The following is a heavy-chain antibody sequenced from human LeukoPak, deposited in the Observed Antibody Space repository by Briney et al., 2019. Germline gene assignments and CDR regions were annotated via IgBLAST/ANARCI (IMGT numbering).Heavy chain of an antibody. CDR1: GFTFSSYW. V-gene: IGHV3-74*01. Sequence: GGSLRLSCAASGFTFSSYWMHWVRQAPGKGLVWVSRINSDGFSTSYADSVKGRFTISRDNAKNTLYLQMNSLRAEDTAVYYCARIHCGGDCYFNWGQGTLVTASS. CDR2: INSDGFST. J-gene: IGHJ1*01. CDR3: ARIHCGGDCYFN. D-gene: IGHD2-21*02.